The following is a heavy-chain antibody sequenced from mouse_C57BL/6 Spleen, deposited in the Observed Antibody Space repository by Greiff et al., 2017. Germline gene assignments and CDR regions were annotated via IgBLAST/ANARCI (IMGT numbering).Heavy chain of an antibody. V-gene: IGHV1-53*01. CDR3: ARYDRGHYEDY. D-gene: IGHD2-4*01. CDR1: GYTFTSYW. Sequence: VQLQQPGTELVKPGASVKLSCKASGYTFTSYWMHWVKQRPGQGLEWIGNINPRNGGTNYNEKFKSKATLTVDKSSSTAYMQLSSLTSEDAAVYYCARYDRGHYEDYWGQGTTLTVSS. J-gene: IGHJ2*01. CDR2: INPRNGGT.